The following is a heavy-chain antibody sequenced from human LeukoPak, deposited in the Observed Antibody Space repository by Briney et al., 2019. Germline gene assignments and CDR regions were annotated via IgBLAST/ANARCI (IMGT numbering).Heavy chain of an antibody. V-gene: IGHV4-59*01. J-gene: IGHJ4*02. CDR1: GGSISSYY. CDR2: IYYSGST. CDR3: ARSYCDFWSGYVDY. Sequence: PSETLSLTCTVSGGSISSYYWSWIRQPPGKGLEWIGYIYYSGSTNYNPSLKSRVTISVDTSKNQFSLKLSSVTAADTAVYYCARSYCDFWSGYVDYWGQGTLVTVSS. D-gene: IGHD3-3*01.